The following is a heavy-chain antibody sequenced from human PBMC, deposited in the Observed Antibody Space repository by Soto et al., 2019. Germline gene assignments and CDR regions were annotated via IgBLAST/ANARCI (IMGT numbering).Heavy chain of an antibody. CDR3: ARTGWIQLWLDC. CDR2: IYYSGIS. D-gene: IGHD5-18*01. V-gene: IGHV4-31*03. J-gene: IGHJ5*01. CDR1: GASISSGGYY. Sequence: QVQLLESGPGLVKPSHTLSLICNVSGASISSGGYYWSWIRQRPGGGLEWLGFIYYSGISHYNPSLKSRATISVDTSKNKFSLKLISVTAADTAVYYCARTGWIQLWLDCWGQGARVNV.